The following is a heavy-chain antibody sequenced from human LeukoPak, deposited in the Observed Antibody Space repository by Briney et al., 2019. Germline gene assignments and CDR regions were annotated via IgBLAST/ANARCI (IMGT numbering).Heavy chain of an antibody. D-gene: IGHD3-16*01. Sequence: GGSLRLSCAASGFTVSSSYMSWVRQAPGKGLEWVSVIYSGGRTSYADSLKGRFTVSRDNSKNTLYLQMNSLRAEDTAVYYCAKRARPFGGGFDYWGQGTLVSVSS. CDR1: GFTVSSSY. J-gene: IGHJ4*02. CDR3: AKRARPFGGGFDY. CDR2: IYSGGRT. V-gene: IGHV3-53*01.